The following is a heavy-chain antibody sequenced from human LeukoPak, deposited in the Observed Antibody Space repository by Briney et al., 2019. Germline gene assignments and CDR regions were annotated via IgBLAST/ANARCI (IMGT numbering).Heavy chain of an antibody. CDR3: VKDSEMAPKWGALDY. CDR1: GFTFSIYG. D-gene: IGHD5-24*01. CDR2: INSDGHRT. Sequence: GGSLRLSCSASGFTFSIYGLYCVRQAPGKGLEFVSAINSDGHRTYYADSVKGRFTISRDNSKNTLHLQMSSLRAEDTAVYYCVKDSEMAPKWGALDYWGQGTLVTVSS. V-gene: IGHV3-64D*06. J-gene: IGHJ4*02.